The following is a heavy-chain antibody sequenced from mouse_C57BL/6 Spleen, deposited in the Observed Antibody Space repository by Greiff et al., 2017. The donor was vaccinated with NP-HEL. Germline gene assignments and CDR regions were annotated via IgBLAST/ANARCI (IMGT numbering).Heavy chain of an antibody. V-gene: IGHV1-55*01. CDR2: IYPGSGST. CDR1: GYTFTSYW. Sequence: QVQLQQPGAELVKPGASVKMSCKASGYTFTSYWITWVKQRPGQGLEWIGDIYPGSGSTNYNEKFKSKATLTVDTSSSTAYMQLSSLTSEDSAVYYCARSGPTVVATNFDYWGQGTTLTVSS. CDR3: ARSGPTVVATNFDY. J-gene: IGHJ2*01. D-gene: IGHD1-1*01.